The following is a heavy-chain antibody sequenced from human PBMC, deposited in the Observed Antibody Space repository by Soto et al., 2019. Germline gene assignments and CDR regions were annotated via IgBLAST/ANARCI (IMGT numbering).Heavy chain of an antibody. D-gene: IGHD3-22*01. CDR3: AKDRNYDTSGFDY. CDR1: GFNFDNYA. J-gene: IGHJ4*02. V-gene: IGHV3-9*01. Sequence: DVQLVESGGGLVQPGRSLRLSCAASGFNFDNYAMHWVRQAPGKGLEWVSGISWNSGSVAYADSVKGRFTISRDNAKNSLYLQMNRLGPDDTALYYCAKDRNYDTSGFDYWGQGTLVTVSS. CDR2: ISWNSGSV.